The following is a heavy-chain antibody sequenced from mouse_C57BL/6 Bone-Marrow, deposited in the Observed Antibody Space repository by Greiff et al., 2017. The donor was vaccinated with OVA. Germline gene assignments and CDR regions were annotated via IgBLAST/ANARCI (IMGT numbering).Heavy chain of an antibody. CDR1: GFTFSNYG. CDR2: ISSGGGYT. Sequence: EVQGVESGGDLVKPGGSLKLSCAASGFTFSNYGMSWVRQTPDKRLEWVATISSGGGYTYYPDSVKGRSTIARDKATNTLYLQMSSLKSADTAMYYYARQWTETVLYYAMGYWGQGPSVT. D-gene: IGHD1-1*01. V-gene: IGHV5-6*01. CDR3: ARQWTETVLYYAMGY. J-gene: IGHJ4*01.